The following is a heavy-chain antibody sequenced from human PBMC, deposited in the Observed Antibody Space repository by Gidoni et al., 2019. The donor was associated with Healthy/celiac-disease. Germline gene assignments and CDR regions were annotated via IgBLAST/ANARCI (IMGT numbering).Heavy chain of an antibody. CDR2: IIPIFGTA. CDR3: ARTHIVGATEGWYFDL. D-gene: IGHD1-26*01. V-gene: IGHV1-69*01. CDR1: GGTFSSYA. Sequence: QVQLVQSGAEVKKPGSSVKVSCKASGGTFSSYAISWVRQAPGQGLDWMGGIIPIFGTANYAQKFQGRVTITADESTSTAYMELSSLRSEDTAVYYCARTHIVGATEGWYFDLWGRGTLVTVSS. J-gene: IGHJ2*01.